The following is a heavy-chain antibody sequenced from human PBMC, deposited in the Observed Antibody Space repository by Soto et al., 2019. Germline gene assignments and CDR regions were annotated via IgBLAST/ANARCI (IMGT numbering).Heavy chain of an antibody. J-gene: IGHJ6*03. CDR1: GGSFSGYY. CDR2: INHSGST. Sequence: ETLSLTCAVYGGSFSGYYWSWIRQPPGKGLERIGEINHSGSTNYNPSHKSRITISVDTSKNQYSLRLSYVTAADTAVYYCLSCGNYYGSGSYLAWYYYYMDVWGKGTTVTVSS. D-gene: IGHD3-10*01. V-gene: IGHV4-34*01. CDR3: LSCGNYYGSGSYLAWYYYYMDV.